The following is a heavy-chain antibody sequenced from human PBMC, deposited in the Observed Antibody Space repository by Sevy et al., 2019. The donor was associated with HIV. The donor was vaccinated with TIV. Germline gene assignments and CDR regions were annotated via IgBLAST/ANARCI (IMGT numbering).Heavy chain of an antibody. Sequence: ASVKVSCKASGYTFTGQYIHWVRQAPGQGLEWMGWINPNSGGTNYRQDFQGRVTLTRDTSISTDYMELSGLKSDDMAIYYCARDHRLRGYSYGSFDYWGQGTLVTVSS. CDR1: GYTFTGQY. V-gene: IGHV1-2*02. J-gene: IGHJ4*02. CDR3: ARDHRLRGYSYGSFDY. CDR2: INPNSGGT. D-gene: IGHD5-18*01.